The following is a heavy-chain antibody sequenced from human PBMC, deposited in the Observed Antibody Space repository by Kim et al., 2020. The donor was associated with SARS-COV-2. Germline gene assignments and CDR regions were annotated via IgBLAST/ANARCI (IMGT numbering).Heavy chain of an antibody. Sequence: SETLSLTCTVSGGSISSSSYYWGWIRQPPGKGLEWIGSIYYSGSTYYNPSLKSRVTISVDTSKNQFSLKLSSVTAADTAVYYCARPFAGYYGSGPQGNGMVVWWRGTTVTVSS. V-gene: IGHV4-39*01. CDR2: IYYSGST. D-gene: IGHD3-10*01. CDR3: ARPFAGYYGSGPQGNGMVV. J-gene: IGHJ6*01. CDR1: GGSISSSSYY.